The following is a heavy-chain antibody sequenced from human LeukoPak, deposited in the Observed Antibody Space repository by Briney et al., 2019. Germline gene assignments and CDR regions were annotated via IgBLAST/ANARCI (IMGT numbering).Heavy chain of an antibody. J-gene: IGHJ4*02. Sequence: ASVKVSCKASGYTSTSYGISWVRQAPGQGLEWMGWISAYNGNTNYAQKLQGRVTMTTDTSTSTAYMELRSLRSDDTAVYYCARDFHCSSTSCYIGYWGQGTLVTVSS. CDR3: ARDFHCSSTSCYIGY. CDR1: GYTSTSYG. CDR2: ISAYNGNT. D-gene: IGHD2-2*02. V-gene: IGHV1-18*01.